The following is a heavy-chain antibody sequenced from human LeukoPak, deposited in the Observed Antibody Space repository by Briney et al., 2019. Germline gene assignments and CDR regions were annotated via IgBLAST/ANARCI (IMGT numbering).Heavy chain of an antibody. CDR1: GYSFTNYW. CDR3: ARSGYSYGYYFDY. CDR2: IDPSDSYT. V-gene: IGHV5-10-1*01. Sequence: PGESLRISCKGSGYSFTNYWISWVRPMPGKGTELICRIDPSDSYTNYSPSFQGHVTISADKSISTAYLQWSSLKASDTAMYYCARSGYSYGYYFDYWGQGTLVTVSS. J-gene: IGHJ4*02. D-gene: IGHD5-18*01.